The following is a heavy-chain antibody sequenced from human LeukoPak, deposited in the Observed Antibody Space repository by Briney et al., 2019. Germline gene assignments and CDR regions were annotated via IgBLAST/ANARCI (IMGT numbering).Heavy chain of an antibody. V-gene: IGHV3-7*01. CDR3: ARGRGDY. Sequence: GGSLRLSCAASGFTFSSHWMNWVRQAPGKGLEWVANIKQGGSEIYYVDSVKGRFTISRDGAKNSLYLQMNSLRDEDTAVYYCARGRGDYWGQGTLVTVSS. CDR1: GFTFSSHW. J-gene: IGHJ4*02. CDR2: IKQGGSEI.